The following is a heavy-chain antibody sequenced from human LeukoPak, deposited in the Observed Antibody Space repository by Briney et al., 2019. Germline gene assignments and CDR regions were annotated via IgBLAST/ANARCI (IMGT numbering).Heavy chain of an antibody. D-gene: IGHD6-13*01. CDR2: IKQDGSAK. CDR1: GFTFSTYW. Sequence: GGSLRLSCAASGFTFSTYWMSWVRQAPGKGLEWVANIKQDGSAKYYVDSVKGRFTISRDNVKNSLYLQMNSLRAEDTAVYYCARAFAYSTNWLDYWGQGTLVTVPS. V-gene: IGHV3-7*03. J-gene: IGHJ4*02. CDR3: ARAFAYSTNWLDY.